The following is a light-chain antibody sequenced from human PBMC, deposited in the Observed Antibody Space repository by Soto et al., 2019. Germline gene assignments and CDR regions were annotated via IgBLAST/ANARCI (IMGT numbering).Light chain of an antibody. V-gene: IGKV1-9*01. J-gene: IGKJ1*01. CDR1: QDISSS. CDR2: DAS. CDR3: QQYNNWPRT. Sequence: DIQLTQSPSFLSASVGDRVTITCRASQDISSSLAWYQQKPGKAPKLLIYDASTLQTGVPSRFRGSGSGTEFTLTISSLQSEDFAVYYCQQYNNWPRTFGQGTKVDIK.